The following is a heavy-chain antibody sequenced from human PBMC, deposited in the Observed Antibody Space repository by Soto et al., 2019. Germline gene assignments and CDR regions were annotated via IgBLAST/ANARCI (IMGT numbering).Heavy chain of an antibody. CDR1: GYTFTGYY. V-gene: IGHV1-2*02. J-gene: IGHJ6*02. D-gene: IGHD6-6*01. CDR3: ARADSSWSGDMDV. CDR2: INPNSGGT. Sequence: ASVKVSCKASGYTFTGYYMHWVRQAPGQGLEWMGWINPNSGGTNYAQKFQGRVTMTRDTSISTAYMELSRLRSDDTAVYYCARADSSWSGDMDVWGQGTTVTVSS.